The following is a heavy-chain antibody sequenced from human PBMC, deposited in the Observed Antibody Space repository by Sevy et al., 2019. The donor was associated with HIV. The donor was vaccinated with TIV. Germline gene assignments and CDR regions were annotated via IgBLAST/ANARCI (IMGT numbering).Heavy chain of an antibody. J-gene: IGHJ4*02. CDR1: GGSISSGGYS. V-gene: IGHV4-30-2*01. Sequence: SETLSLTCAVSGGSISSGGYSWSWIRQPPGKGLEWSGYIYHSGSTYYNPSLKSRVTISVDRSKNQFSLKLSSVTAADTAVYYCARGYYDSSGYYFHFDYWGQGTLVTVSS. D-gene: IGHD3-22*01. CDR3: ARGYYDSSGYYFHFDY. CDR2: IYHSGST.